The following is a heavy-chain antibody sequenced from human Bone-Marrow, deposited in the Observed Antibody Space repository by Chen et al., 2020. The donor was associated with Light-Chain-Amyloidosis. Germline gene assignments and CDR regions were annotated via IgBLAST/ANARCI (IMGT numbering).Heavy chain of an antibody. CDR2: IYPDDSDA. CDR3: ARRRDGYNFDY. CDR1: GYTFPNSW. Sequence: EVQLEQSGREVKKPGESLKISCKGSGYTFPNSWIGWVRQMPGKGLEWMGGIYPDDSDARYSPSFEGQVTISADKSITTAYLQWRSLKASDTAMYYCARRRDGYNFDYWGQGTLVTVSS. J-gene: IGHJ4*02. D-gene: IGHD5-12*01. V-gene: IGHV5-51*01.